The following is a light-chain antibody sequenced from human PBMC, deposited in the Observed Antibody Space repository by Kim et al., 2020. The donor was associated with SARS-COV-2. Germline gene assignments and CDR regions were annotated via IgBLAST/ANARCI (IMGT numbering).Light chain of an antibody. V-gene: IGLV10-54*01. CDR3: SASDSSLRAWV. Sequence: QAGLTQPPSVSKDLRQTATLTCTGNSNNVGNQGAAWLQQHQGHPPKLLAYRNNNRPSGISERLSASGSGNTASLTITGLQPEDEADYYRSASDSSLRAWVFGGGTQLTVL. CDR2: RNN. J-gene: IGLJ2*01. CDR1: SNNVGNQG.